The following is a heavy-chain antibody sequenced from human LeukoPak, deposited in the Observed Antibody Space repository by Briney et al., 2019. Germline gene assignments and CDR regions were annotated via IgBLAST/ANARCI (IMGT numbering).Heavy chain of an antibody. V-gene: IGHV4-39*07. J-gene: IGHJ4*02. CDR3: ARASYYGDFDY. Sequence: PSETLSLTCTVSGDSISSSNSYWGWIRQPPGKGLEWIGSIYYSGSTYYNPSLKSRVTISVDTSKNQFSLKLSSVTAADTAVYYCARASYYGDFDYWGQGTLVTVSS. CDR2: IYYSGST. D-gene: IGHD4-17*01. CDR1: GDSISSSNSY.